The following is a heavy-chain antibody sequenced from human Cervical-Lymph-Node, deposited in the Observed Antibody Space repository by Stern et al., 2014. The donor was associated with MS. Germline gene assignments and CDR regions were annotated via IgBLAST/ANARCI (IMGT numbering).Heavy chain of an antibody. CDR1: GYSFSNYA. D-gene: IGHD2-21*01. J-gene: IGHJ6*02. Sequence: VQLVQSGAKLKKPGSSVQVSCTASGYSFSNYAVHWVRQAPGQRLEWMGWINAVNAKTICSQKFKGRVTLTRDKSASTAYMALIRLTSEDTAVYSCARDGDTSFSPYYYGMDVWGQGTTVTVAS. CDR3: ARDGDTSFSPYYYGMDV. CDR2: INAVNAKT. V-gene: IGHV1-3*01.